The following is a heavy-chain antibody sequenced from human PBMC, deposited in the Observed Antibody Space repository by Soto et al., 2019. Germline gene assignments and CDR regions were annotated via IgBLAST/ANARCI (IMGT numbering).Heavy chain of an antibody. CDR2: ISRSSSYI. Sequence: EVQLVESGGGRVKPGGSLRLSCAASGFTFSSYSMNWVLQAPWKGLEWVSSISRSSSYIYYADSVKSRFTISRDTAKNSLYLQMTSLRAEDTAVDYCAEASSGYWGQRNMVTVTS. J-gene: IGHJ4*02. CDR1: GFTFSSYS. CDR3: AEASSGY. D-gene: IGHD1-26*01. V-gene: IGHV3-21*01.